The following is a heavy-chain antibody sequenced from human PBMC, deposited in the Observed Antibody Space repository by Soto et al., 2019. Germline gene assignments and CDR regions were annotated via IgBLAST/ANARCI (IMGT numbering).Heavy chain of an antibody. CDR3: ARHNGPLYVGYYYDMDV. D-gene: IGHD3-16*01. V-gene: IGHV6-1*01. CDR2: TYYRSKWYN. J-gene: IGHJ6*02. Sequence: SQTLSLTCAISGDSVSSNSAAWNWIRQSPSRGLEWLGRTYYRSKWYNDYAVSVKSRITINPDTSKNQFSLKLSSVTAADTTVYYCARHNGPLYVGYYYDMDVWGQGTTVTVSS. CDR1: GDSVSSNSAA.